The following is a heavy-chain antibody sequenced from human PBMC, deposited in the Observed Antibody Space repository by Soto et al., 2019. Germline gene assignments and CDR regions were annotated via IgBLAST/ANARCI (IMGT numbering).Heavy chain of an antibody. V-gene: IGHV1-58*02. D-gene: IGHD2-2*01. CDR3: AADLVVVSSYAFDI. CDR1: GFTFTSSA. Sequence: SVKVSCKASGFTFTSSARQWVRQARGQRLEWIGWIVVGSGNTNYAQKFQERVTITRDMSTSTAYMELSSLRSEDTAVYYCAADLVVVSSYAFDIWGQGTMVTVSS. J-gene: IGHJ3*02. CDR2: IVVGSGNT.